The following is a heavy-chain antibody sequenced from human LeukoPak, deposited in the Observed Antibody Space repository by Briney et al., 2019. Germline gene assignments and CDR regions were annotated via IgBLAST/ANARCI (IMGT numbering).Heavy chain of an antibody. CDR3: ARSQPYYYCMDV. CDR2: IYYSGRT. D-gene: IGHD1-1*01. CDR1: GGSISSSSYY. J-gene: IGHJ6*03. Sequence: SETLSLTCTVSGGSISSSSYYWGWIRQPPGKGLEWIGSIYYSGRTYYNPSLKSRVTISVDTSKNQFSLKLSSVTAADTAVYYCARSQPYYYCMDVWGKGTTVTVSS. V-gene: IGHV4-39*01.